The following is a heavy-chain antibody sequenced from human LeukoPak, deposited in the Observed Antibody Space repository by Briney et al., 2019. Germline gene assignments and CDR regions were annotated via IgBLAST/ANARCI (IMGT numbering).Heavy chain of an antibody. CDR1: GFTFSNYA. Sequence: GGSLRLSCAASGFTFSNYAMSWVRQAPGKGLEWVSFISDSGDTTLYADSAKGRFTISRDNSKSTLYLQLNSLRAEDTAVYYCAKGSGGSYYGYFDYWGQGTLVTVSS. J-gene: IGHJ4*02. D-gene: IGHD1-26*01. CDR2: ISDSGDTT. CDR3: AKGSGGSYYGYFDY. V-gene: IGHV3-23*01.